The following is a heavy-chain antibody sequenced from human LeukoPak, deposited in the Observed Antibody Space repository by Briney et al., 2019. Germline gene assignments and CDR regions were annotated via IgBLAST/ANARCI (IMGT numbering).Heavy chain of an antibody. CDR1: GFTFSSYA. J-gene: IGHJ4*02. D-gene: IGHD3-22*01. V-gene: IGHV3-30*01. Sequence: GGSLRLSCAASGFTFSSYAMHWVRQAPGKGLEWVAVISHDGSNKYYADSVKGRFTISRDNSKNTLYLQMNSLRAEDTAVYYCARVGDSSGRNKMGLGYWGQGTLVTVSS. CDR3: ARVGDSSGRNKMGLGY. CDR2: ISHDGSNK.